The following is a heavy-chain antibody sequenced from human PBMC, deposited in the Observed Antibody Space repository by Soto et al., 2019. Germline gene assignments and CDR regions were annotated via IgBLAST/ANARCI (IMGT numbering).Heavy chain of an antibody. J-gene: IGHJ4*01. CDR3: VRDRDLDRDMVHADL. Sequence: GGSLRLSCEASGFTISGCSMNWVRQAPGKGLEWLAYITIRTGNIVYADSVRGRFTISADNAENSVFLQMNSLRDEDTAVYFCVRDRDLDRDMVHADLWGQGTXVTVSS. CDR2: ITIRTGNI. D-gene: IGHD5-18*01. V-gene: IGHV3-48*02. CDR1: GFTISGCS.